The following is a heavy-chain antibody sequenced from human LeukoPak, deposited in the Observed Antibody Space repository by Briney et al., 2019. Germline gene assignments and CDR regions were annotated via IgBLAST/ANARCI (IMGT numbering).Heavy chain of an antibody. Sequence: GGSLRLSCAASRFSLSNYGMHWVGQPPGKGLVWVSRVKSDGSNPSYADSVKGRFTISRDNAENMLYLQMNTLGAEDTAVYYCARDIVSGSGSLDYWGQGTLVTVSS. CDR1: RFSLSNYG. CDR3: ARDIVSGSGSLDY. D-gene: IGHD3-10*01. CDR2: VKSDGSNP. V-gene: IGHV3-74*01. J-gene: IGHJ4*02.